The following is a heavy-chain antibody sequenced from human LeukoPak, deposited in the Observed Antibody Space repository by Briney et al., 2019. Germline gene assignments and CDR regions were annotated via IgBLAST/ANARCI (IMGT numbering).Heavy chain of an antibody. CDR2: INPNGGST. D-gene: IGHD4-23*01. CDR1: GYTLTRYF. V-gene: IGHV1-46*01. J-gene: IGHJ4*02. Sequence: ASVKVSCKASGYTLTRYFIHWVRQAPGQGLEWMGIINPNGGSTSYPQKFQGRVTMTRDTSTNTVYMELSSLRSEDTAVYYCARAATVVTPVFDYWGQGTLVTVSS. CDR3: ARAATVVTPVFDY.